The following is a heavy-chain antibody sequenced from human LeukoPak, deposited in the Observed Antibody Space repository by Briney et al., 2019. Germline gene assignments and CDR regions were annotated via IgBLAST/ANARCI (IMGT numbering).Heavy chain of an antibody. Sequence: PGGSLRLSCAASGFSFSDYYMSWIRQAPGKGLEWVSYISTSGNYIKDADSVKGRFTISRDNAKNSLFLRMSSLRVEDTAVYYCARPGYSSSWYTEDAFDIWGQGTMVTVSS. V-gene: IGHV3-11*03. CDR1: GFSFSDYY. J-gene: IGHJ3*02. CDR3: ARPGYSSSWYTEDAFDI. D-gene: IGHD6-13*01. CDR2: ISTSGNYI.